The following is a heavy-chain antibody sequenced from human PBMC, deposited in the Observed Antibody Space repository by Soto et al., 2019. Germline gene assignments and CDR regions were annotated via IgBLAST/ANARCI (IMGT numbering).Heavy chain of an antibody. CDR2: ISGSGGRT. J-gene: IGHJ3*02. V-gene: IGHV3-23*01. CDR1: GFPFSSYA. CDR3: AKGGYYSLFDI. D-gene: IGHD3-16*01. Sequence: GALRLSCVASGFPFSSYAMSWVRQTPGKGLEWVSGISGSGGRTYYADSVKGRFTISRDNSNNTLSLQMHILRVEDTAVYFCAKGGYYSLFDIWGQGTMVTVSS.